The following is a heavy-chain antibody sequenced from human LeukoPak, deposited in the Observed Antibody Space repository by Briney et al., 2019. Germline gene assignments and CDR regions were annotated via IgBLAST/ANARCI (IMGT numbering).Heavy chain of an antibody. J-gene: IGHJ4*02. D-gene: IGHD3-10*01. CDR2: IYYSGST. CDR3: ARVIWFGEYYFDY. Sequence: SETLSLTCTVSGGSISSGDYYWSWLRRPRGKGLEWIGYIYYSGSTYYNPSLKSRVTISVDTSKNQFSLKLSSVTAADTAVYYCARVIWFGEYYFDYWGQGTLVTVSS. CDR1: GGSISSGDYY. V-gene: IGHV4-30-4*08.